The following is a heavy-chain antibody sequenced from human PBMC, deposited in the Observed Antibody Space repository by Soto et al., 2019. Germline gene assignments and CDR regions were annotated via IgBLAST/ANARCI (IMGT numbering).Heavy chain of an antibody. Sequence: QVQLVQSGAEVKKPGASVKVSCKPSGYPFTSYHVNWVRQAPGQGLEWMGWMNPDSGSTDEALKVQGGLTIPRKTSMGTAYLELRSLTAEDTASYYCARGRFISKRYDSGWYIDHWGQGAQVIVSS. CDR2: MNPDSGST. J-gene: IGHJ5*02. V-gene: IGHV1-8*01. CDR1: GYPFTSYH. CDR3: ARGRFISKRYDSGWYIDH. D-gene: IGHD6-19*01.